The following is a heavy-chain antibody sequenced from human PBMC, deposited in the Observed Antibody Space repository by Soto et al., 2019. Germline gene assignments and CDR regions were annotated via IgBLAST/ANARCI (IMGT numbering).Heavy chain of an antibody. CDR3: ASAVDTAMVSRYYYGMDV. CDR2: INPSGGST. D-gene: IGHD5-18*01. J-gene: IGHJ6*02. V-gene: IGHV1-46*01. Sequence: ASVKVSCKASGYTFTSYYMHWVRQAPGQGLEWMGIINPSGGSTSYAQKFQGRVTTTRDTSTSTVYMELSSLRSEDTAVYYCASAVDTAMVSRYYYGMDVWGQGTTVTVSS. CDR1: GYTFTSYY.